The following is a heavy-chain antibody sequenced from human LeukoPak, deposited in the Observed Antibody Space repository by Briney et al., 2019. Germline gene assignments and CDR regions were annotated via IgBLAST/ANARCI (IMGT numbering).Heavy chain of an antibody. Sequence: HPGGSLRLSGAASGFTFSDYWMSWVRQAPGKGLEWVAYIKQDGGEKYYVDSVKGRFTISRDNARNSLYLQMDSLGLEDRAVYYCARAGRYGTGCPVYWGQGTQVTVSS. D-gene: IGHD2-8*02. CDR1: GFTFSDYW. V-gene: IGHV3-7*01. J-gene: IGHJ4*02. CDR3: ARAGRYGTGCPVY. CDR2: IKQDGGEK.